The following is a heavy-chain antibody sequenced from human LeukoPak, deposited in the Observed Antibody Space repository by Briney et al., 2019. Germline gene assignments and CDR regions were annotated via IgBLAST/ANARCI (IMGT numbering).Heavy chain of an antibody. Sequence: GASVKVSCKASGYTFSTYGLSWVRQAPGQGLEWMGWISANSVRSNYAQRLHDRVTMTSDTSTSTGYMDLRNLGSDDTAVYYCARGVYMDVWGTGTTVTVSS. CDR1: GYTFSTYG. J-gene: IGHJ6*03. CDR2: ISANSVRS. CDR3: ARGVYMDV. V-gene: IGHV1-18*01.